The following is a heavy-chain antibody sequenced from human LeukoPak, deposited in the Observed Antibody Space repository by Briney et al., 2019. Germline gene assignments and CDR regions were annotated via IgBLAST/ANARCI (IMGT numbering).Heavy chain of an antibody. CDR1: GFTFSSYG. CDR3: ARDPSTWNGYSDY. CDR2: ISYDGSNK. Sequence: GGSLRLSCAASGFTFSSYGMHWVRQAPGKGLEWVAVISYDGSNKYYADSVKGRFTISRDNSKNTLYLQMNSLRAEDTAVYYCARDPSTWNGYSDYWGQGTLVTVSS. D-gene: IGHD3-3*01. J-gene: IGHJ4*02. V-gene: IGHV3-30*03.